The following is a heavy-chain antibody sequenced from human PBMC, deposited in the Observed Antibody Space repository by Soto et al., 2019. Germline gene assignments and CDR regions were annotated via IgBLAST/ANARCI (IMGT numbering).Heavy chain of an antibody. V-gene: IGHV1-2*02. CDR3: ARDSYYDILTGYSRNAFDI. CDR1: GYTFTGYY. D-gene: IGHD3-9*01. Sequence: ASVKVSCKASGYTFTGYYIHWVRQAPGQGLEWMGWINPNTGGTNYAQNFQGRVTVTRDTSITTAYMELSSLRSDDTAMYFCARDSYYDILTGYSRNAFDIWGPGTMVTV. CDR2: INPNTGGT. J-gene: IGHJ3*02.